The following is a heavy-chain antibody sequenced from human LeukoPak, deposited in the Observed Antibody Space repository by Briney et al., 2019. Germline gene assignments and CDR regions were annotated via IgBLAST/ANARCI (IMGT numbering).Heavy chain of an antibody. J-gene: IGHJ5*02. V-gene: IGHV4-39*01. CDR1: GGSISSSSYS. CDR3: ARRLEWLVPQGFDP. D-gene: IGHD6-19*01. CDR2: IYYSGST. Sequence: SETLSLTCTVSGGSISSSSYSWGWIRQPPGKGLEWIGSIYYSGSTYYNPSLKSRVTISVDTSKNQFSLKLSSVTAADTAVYYCARRLEWLVPQGFDPWGQGTLVTVSS.